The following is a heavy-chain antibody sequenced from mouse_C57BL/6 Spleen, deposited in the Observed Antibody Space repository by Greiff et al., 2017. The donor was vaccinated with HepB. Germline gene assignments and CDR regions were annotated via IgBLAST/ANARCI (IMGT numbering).Heavy chain of an antibody. D-gene: IGHD2-1*01. CDR3: ARMGYGNSWFAY. CDR2: INPNNGGT. CDR1: GYTFTDYN. V-gene: IGHV1-18*01. J-gene: IGHJ3*01. Sequence: EVKLMESGPELVKPGASVKIPCKASGYTFTDYNMDWVKQSHGKSLEWIGDINPNNGGTIYNQKFKGKATLTVDKSSSTAYMELRSLTSEDTAVYYCARMGYGNSWFAYWGQGTLVTVSA.